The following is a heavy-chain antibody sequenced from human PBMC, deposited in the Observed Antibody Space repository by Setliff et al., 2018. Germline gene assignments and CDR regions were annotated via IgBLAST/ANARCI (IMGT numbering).Heavy chain of an antibody. V-gene: IGHV3-74*01. D-gene: IGHD7-27*01. CDR3: AALDWGENFYNVDV. CDR2: INGDATIA. J-gene: IGHJ6*03. CDR1: GFTFSSLW. Sequence: SGESLKISCTASGFTFSSLWMAWVRQSPGKGLEWVSRINGDATIANYADSVKGRFTISRDNARNALYLQMISLRGEDSGVYFCAALDWGENFYNVDVWGKGTTVTVSS.